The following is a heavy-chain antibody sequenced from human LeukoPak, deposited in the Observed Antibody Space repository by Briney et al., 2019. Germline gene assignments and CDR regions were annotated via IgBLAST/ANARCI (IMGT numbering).Heavy chain of an antibody. CDR1: GFTFSSYA. CDR3: AKTPPRASYCTGGVCYWDY. V-gene: IGHV3-23*01. D-gene: IGHD2-8*02. Sequence: QAGGSLRLSCAASGFTFSSYAMSWVRQAPGKGLEWVSAISGSGGSTYYADSVKGRFTISRDNSKNTLYLQMNSLRAEDTAVYYGAKTPPRASYCTGGVCYWDYWGQGTLVTVSS. CDR2: ISGSGGST. J-gene: IGHJ4*02.